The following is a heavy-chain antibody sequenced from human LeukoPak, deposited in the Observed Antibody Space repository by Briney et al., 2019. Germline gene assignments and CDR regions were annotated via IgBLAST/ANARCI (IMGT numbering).Heavy chain of an antibody. CDR2: IYTSGST. CDR1: GGSISSYY. V-gene: IGHV4-4*07. D-gene: IGHD6-13*01. J-gene: IGHJ5*02. CDR3: ARDLTDWGSIAAAGDNWFDP. Sequence: SETLSLTCTVSGGSISSYYWSWIRQPAGKGLEWIGRIYTSGSTNYNPSLKSRVTMSVDTSKNQFSLKLSSVTAADTAVYYCARDLTDWGSIAAAGDNWFDPWGQGTLVTVSS.